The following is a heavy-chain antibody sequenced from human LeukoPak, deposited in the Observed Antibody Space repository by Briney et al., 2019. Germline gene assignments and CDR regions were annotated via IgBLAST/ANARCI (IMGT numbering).Heavy chain of an antibody. D-gene: IGHD3-22*01. V-gene: IGHV3-66*02. CDR1: GFTVSSNY. Sequence: GGSLRLSCAASGFTVSSNYMTWVRQDPGKGLEWVSVIYSDGSTYYADSVKGRFTISRDNSKNTLYLQMNSLRAEDTAVYYCAREKEDYDSSGYYSYFDYWGQGILVTVSS. J-gene: IGHJ4*02. CDR3: AREKEDYDSSGYYSYFDY. CDR2: IYSDGST.